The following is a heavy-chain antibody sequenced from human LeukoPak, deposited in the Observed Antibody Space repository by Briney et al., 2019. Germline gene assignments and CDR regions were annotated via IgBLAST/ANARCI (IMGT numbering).Heavy chain of an antibody. CDR2: IKSKTDGGTT. V-gene: IGHV3-15*01. CDR3: TTDPISSSSWYRFDY. D-gene: IGHD6-13*01. CDR1: GFSFSNSW. Sequence: GGSLSLSCAASGFSFSNSWMHWVRQAAGKGLGWVGRIKSKTDGGTTDYAAPVKGRFTISRDDSKNTLYLQMNSLKTEDTAVYYCTTDPISSSSWYRFDYWGQGTLVTVSS. J-gene: IGHJ4*02.